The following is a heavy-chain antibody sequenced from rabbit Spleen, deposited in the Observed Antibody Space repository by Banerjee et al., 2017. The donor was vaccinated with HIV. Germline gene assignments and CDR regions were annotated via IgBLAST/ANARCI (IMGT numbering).Heavy chain of an antibody. CDR3: ARDLAGVIGWNFGL. Sequence: QQQLVESGGGLVKPGASLTLTCKASGFAFSSGDVMCWVRQGPGKGLEWIGCMTTASGGAFYATWAKGRFTISEASWTTVSLQMTSLTVADTATYFCARDLAGVIGWNFGLWGPGTLVTVS. J-gene: IGHJ4*01. D-gene: IGHD4-1*01. CDR2: MTTASGGA. V-gene: IGHV1S45*01. CDR1: GFAFSSGDV.